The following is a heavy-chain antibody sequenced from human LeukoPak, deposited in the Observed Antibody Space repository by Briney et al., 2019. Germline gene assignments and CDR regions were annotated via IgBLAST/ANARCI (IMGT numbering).Heavy chain of an antibody. V-gene: IGHV4-34*01. D-gene: IGHD1-26*01. CDR3: ATTTATDAFDI. J-gene: IGHJ3*02. CDR2: INHSGST. Sequence: PSETLSLTCAVYGGSFSGYYWSWIRQPPGKGLEWIGEINHSGSTNYNPSLRSRVTISVDTSKNQFSLKLSSVTAADTAVYYCATTTATDAFDIWGQGTMVTVSS. CDR1: GGSFSGYY.